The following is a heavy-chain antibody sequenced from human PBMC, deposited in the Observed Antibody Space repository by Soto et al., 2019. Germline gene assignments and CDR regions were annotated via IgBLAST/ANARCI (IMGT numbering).Heavy chain of an antibody. V-gene: IGHV3-48*02. CDR1: GFTFSSYG. CDR2: ISSSSSTI. CDR3: ARERYSYYYYGMDV. J-gene: IGHJ6*02. D-gene: IGHD5-18*01. Sequence: VQLEESGGGVVQPGRSLRLSCAASGFTFSSYGMNWVRQAPGKGLEWVSYISSSSSTIYYADSVKGRFTISRDNAKNSLYLQMNSLRDEDTAVYYCARERYSYYYYGMDVWGQGTTVTVSS.